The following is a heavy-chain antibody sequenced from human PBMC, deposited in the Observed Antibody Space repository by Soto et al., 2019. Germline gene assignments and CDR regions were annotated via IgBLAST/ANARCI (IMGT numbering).Heavy chain of an antibody. D-gene: IGHD3-22*01. V-gene: IGHV3-48*03. CDR3: ARHLPPYYYDSSGPLVYFDL. Sequence: VGSLRLSCAASGFTFSSYEMNWVRQAPVKVLEWVSYISSSGSTIYYADSVKGRFTISRDNAKNSLYLQMNSLRAEDTAVYYCARHLPPYYYDSSGPLVYFDLWGRGTLVTVSS. CDR2: ISSSGSTI. CDR1: GFTFSSYE. J-gene: IGHJ2*01.